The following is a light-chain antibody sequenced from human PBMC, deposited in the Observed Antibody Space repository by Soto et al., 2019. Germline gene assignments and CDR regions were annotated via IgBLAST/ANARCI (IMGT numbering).Light chain of an antibody. CDR3: QHYNSYSET. V-gene: IGKV1-5*03. J-gene: IGKJ1*01. Sequence: DIQMTQSPSTLSGSVGDRATITCRASQTISSWLAWYQQKPGKAPKLLIYDASTLKSGVPSRFSGSGSGTDFTLTISSLQPDDFATYYCQHYNSYSETFGQGTKVELK. CDR2: DAS. CDR1: QTISSW.